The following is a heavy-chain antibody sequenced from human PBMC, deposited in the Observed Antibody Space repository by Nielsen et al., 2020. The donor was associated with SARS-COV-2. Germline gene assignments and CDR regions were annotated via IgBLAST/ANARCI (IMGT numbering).Heavy chain of an antibody. CDR3: ARESCSGGSCTGAFDI. D-gene: IGHD2-15*01. CDR2: IIPIFGTA. J-gene: IGHJ3*02. Sequence: SVKVSCKASGGTFSSYAISWVRQAPGQGLEWMGGIIPIFGTANYAQKFQGRVTITADESTSTAYMELSSLRSEDTAVYYCARESCSGGSCTGAFDIWGQGTMVTVSS. V-gene: IGHV1-69*13. CDR1: GGTFSSYA.